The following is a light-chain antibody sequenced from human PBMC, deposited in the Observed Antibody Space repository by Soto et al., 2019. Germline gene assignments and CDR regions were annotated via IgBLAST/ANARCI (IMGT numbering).Light chain of an antibody. V-gene: IGKV3-15*01. CDR2: GAS. CDR3: QEYSAWWT. J-gene: IGKJ1*01. CDR1: QSVSSN. Sequence: EIVMTQSPATLSVSPGERATLSCRASQSVSSNLAWYQQKPGQAPRLLVYGASTRATGIPARFSGSGSGTEFTLTISSLQSEYSAVYYCQEYSAWWTFGQGTKVEIK.